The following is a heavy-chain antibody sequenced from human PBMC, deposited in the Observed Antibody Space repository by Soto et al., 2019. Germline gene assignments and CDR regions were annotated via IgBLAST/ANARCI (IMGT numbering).Heavy chain of an antibody. D-gene: IGHD6-13*01. CDR3: ARIAASGRGWDV. J-gene: IGHJ6*02. CDR2: IKQDGSEE. Sequence: EVQLVESGGGLVQPGGSLRLSCVDSGFTFSSYWMSWVRQAPVKGLVWVGNIKQDGSEENYVDSVKGRFIISRDNAKNSMDLQMNSLRAADTAVYYGARIAASGRGWDVWGQGTTVVVSS. CDR1: GFTFSSYW. V-gene: IGHV3-7*01.